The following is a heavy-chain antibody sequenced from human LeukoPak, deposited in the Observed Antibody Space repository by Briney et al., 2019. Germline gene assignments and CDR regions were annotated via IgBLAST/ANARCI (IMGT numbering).Heavy chain of an antibody. V-gene: IGHV3-53*01. CDR3: AREGATTAFDY. CDR2: IYSGGRT. D-gene: IGHD1-26*01. Sequence: GGSLRLSCAASGFTFSNYEMNWVRQAPGKGLEWVSIIYSGGRTYYADSAKGRFTISRDIFKNTVYLQMNSLRAEDTAVYYCAREGATTAFDYWGQGTLVTVSS. CDR1: GFTFSNYE. J-gene: IGHJ4*02.